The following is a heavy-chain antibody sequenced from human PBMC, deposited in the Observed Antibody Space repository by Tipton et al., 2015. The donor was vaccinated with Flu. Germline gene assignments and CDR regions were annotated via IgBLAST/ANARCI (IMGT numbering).Heavy chain of an antibody. Sequence: LRLSCSVSGGSISGHYWNWIRQPPGKGLEWIGYIYFSGSTEYNPSLRSRVTISLDTSKKHFSLSLSSVIAADTAMYYCARGSYGELLYFDYWGQGTLGIVSS. CDR1: GGSISGHY. CDR2: IYFSGST. D-gene: IGHD1-26*01. J-gene: IGHJ4*02. CDR3: ARGSYGELLYFDY. V-gene: IGHV4-59*11.